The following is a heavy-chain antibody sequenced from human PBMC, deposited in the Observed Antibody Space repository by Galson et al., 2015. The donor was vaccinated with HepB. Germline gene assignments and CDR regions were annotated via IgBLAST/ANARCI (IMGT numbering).Heavy chain of an antibody. CDR3: ARELVVPAATLGYYGMDV. CDR1: GYTFTSYY. D-gene: IGHD2-2*01. J-gene: IGHJ6*02. CDR2: INPSGGST. Sequence: SCKASGYTFTSYYMHWVRQAPGQGLEWMGIINPSGGSTSYAQKFQGRVTMTRDTSTSTVYMELSSLRSEDTAVYYCARELVVPAATLGYYGMDVWGQGTTVTVSS. V-gene: IGHV1-46*01.